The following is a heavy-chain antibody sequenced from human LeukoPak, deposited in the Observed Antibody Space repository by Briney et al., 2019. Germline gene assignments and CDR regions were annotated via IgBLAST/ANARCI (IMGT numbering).Heavy chain of an antibody. CDR2: TSYDGSNK. Sequence: GGSLRLSCAASGFTFSSYAMHWVRQAPGKGLEWVAVTSYDGSNKYYADSVKGRFTISRYNSKNTLYLQMNSLRAEDTAVYYCASDSGSYAFDIWGQGTMVTVSS. CDR1: GFTFSSYA. V-gene: IGHV3-30-3*01. D-gene: IGHD1-26*01. J-gene: IGHJ3*02. CDR3: ASDSGSYAFDI.